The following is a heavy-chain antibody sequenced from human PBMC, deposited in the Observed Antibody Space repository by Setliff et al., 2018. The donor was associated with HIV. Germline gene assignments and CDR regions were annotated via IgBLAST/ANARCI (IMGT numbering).Heavy chain of an antibody. Sequence: GESLKISCVVSGFTFSSYGMHWVRQAPGKGLEWAAVIWYDGSKKYYAGTVQGRVNISRDNSKNTLYLQMDSLRAEDTAVYYCAKDRGSCITVGPSAPQYYVDCWGQRTQFAVAS. CDR3: AKDRGSCITVGPSAPQYYVDC. CDR1: GFTFSSYG. V-gene: IGHV3-33*06. D-gene: IGHD2-2*01. J-gene: IGHJ4*02. CDR2: IWYDGSKK.